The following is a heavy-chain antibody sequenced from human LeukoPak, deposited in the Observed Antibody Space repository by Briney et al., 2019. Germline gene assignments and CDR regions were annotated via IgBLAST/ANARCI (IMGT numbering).Heavy chain of an antibody. D-gene: IGHD5-18*01. J-gene: IGHJ6*03. V-gene: IGHV4-61*02. CDR2: IYTSGST. Sequence: SETLSLTCTVSGGSISSGSYYWSWIRQPAGKGLEWIGRIYTSGSTNYNPSLKSRVTISVDTSKNQFSLKLSSVTAADTAVYYCARGPMVTHHYYYSHMAVWGKGTTVTVSS. CDR1: GGSISSGSYY. CDR3: ARGPMVTHHYYYSHMAV.